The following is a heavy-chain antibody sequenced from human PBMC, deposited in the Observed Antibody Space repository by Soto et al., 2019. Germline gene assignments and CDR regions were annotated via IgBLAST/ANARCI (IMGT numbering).Heavy chain of an antibody. CDR2: ISGSGGST. D-gene: IGHD3-22*01. V-gene: IGHV3-23*01. Sequence: GGSLRLSCAASGFTFSSYAMSWVRQAPGKGLEWVSAISGSGGSTYYADSVKGRFTISRDNSKNTLYLQMNSLRAEDTAVYYCAGGHYYDSSGYYFYYWGQGTLVTVSS. CDR1: GFTFSSYA. J-gene: IGHJ4*02. CDR3: AGGHYYDSSGYYFYY.